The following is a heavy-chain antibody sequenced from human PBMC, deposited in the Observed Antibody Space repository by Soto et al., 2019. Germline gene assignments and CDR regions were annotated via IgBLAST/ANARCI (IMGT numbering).Heavy chain of an antibody. D-gene: IGHD2-2*01. V-gene: IGHV3-23*01. Sequence: EVQLLESGGGLVQPGGSLRLSCAASGFTFSSYAMAWVRQAPGKGLEWVSGISGSGGSTSYADSVKGRFSVSRDNSKKKLSQQMNSLRGEEKAVYYYGRGSSSTYSAANDIWGQGTKVTVSS. CDR3: GRGSSSTYSAANDI. CDR1: GFTFSSYA. J-gene: IGHJ3*02. CDR2: ISGSGGST.